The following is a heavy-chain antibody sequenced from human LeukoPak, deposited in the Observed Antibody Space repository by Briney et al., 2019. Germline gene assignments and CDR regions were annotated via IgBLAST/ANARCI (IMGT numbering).Heavy chain of an antibody. J-gene: IGHJ6*04. V-gene: IGHV4-31*03. CDR3: AGDGPSYCSGGSCYGYYGMDV. D-gene: IGHD2-15*01. Sequence: SETLSLTCTVSGGSISSGGYYWSWIRQHPGKGLEWIGYIYYSGSTYYNPSLKSRVTISVDTSKNQFSLKLSSVTAADTAVYYCAGDGPSYCSGGSCYGYYGMDVWGKGTTVTVSS. CDR1: GGSISSGGYY. CDR2: IYYSGST.